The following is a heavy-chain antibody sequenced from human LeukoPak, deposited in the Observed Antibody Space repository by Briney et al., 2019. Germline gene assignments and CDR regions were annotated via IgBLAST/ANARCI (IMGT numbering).Heavy chain of an antibody. CDR3: TRRPCSSTSCPAAFDI. CDR1: GFTFSGSA. CDR2: IRSKANSYAT. V-gene: IGHV3-73*01. D-gene: IGHD2-2*01. Sequence: GGSLRLSCAASGFTFSGSAMHWVRQASGRGLEWVGRIRSKANSYATAYAASVKGRFTISRDDSNNTAYLQMNSLKTEDTAVYYCTRRPCSSTSCPAAFDIWGQGTMVTVSS. J-gene: IGHJ3*02.